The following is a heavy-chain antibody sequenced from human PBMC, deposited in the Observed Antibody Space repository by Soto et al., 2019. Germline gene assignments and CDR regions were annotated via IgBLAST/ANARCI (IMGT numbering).Heavy chain of an antibody. D-gene: IGHD6-19*01. Sequence: ASVKVSCKASGYTFTGYYMHWVRQAPGQGLEWMGWINPNSGGTNYAQKFQGRVTMTRDTSISTAYMELSRLRSDDTAVYYCARGSIAVAGLYGMDVWGQGTTATVSS. CDR1: GYTFTGYY. CDR3: ARGSIAVAGLYGMDV. V-gene: IGHV1-2*02. CDR2: INPNSGGT. J-gene: IGHJ6*02.